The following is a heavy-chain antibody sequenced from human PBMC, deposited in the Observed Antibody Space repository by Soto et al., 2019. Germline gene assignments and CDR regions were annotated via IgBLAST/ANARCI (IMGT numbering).Heavy chain of an antibody. D-gene: IGHD3-22*01. J-gene: IGHJ4*02. CDR1: GGTFSRYA. CDR3: ARDGTLYDTSGYYYLY. CDR2: IIPMFGKA. V-gene: IGHV1-69*13. Sequence: SVNVSCKASGGTFSRYAISWVRQAPGQGLEWMGGIIPMFGKANYAQKFQGRVTITADESTSTGYMELRSLISEDTAVYYCARDGTLYDTSGYYYLYWGQGTLVTVSS.